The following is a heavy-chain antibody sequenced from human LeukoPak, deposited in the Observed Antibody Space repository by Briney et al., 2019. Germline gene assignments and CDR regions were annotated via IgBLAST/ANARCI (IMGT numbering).Heavy chain of an antibody. CDR3: GRDLIDYGGNIVY. Sequence: ASVKVSCKASGYTFTGYYMHWVRQAPGQGREWMGWISGNNGYTNYAQKLQGRVTMTTDTSTNTAYMELRSLRSDDTAVYYCGRDLIDYGGNIVYWGQGTLVTVSS. J-gene: IGHJ4*02. D-gene: IGHD4-23*01. CDR2: ISGNNGYT. CDR1: GYTFTGYY. V-gene: IGHV1-18*04.